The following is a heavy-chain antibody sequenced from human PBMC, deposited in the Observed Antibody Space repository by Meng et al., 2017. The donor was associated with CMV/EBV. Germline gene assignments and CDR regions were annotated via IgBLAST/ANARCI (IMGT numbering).Heavy chain of an antibody. Sequence: GESLKISCAASGFTFSSYSMNWVRQAPGKGLEWVSSISSSSSYIYYADSVKGRFTISRDNAKNSLYLQMNSLRAEDTAVYYCARGRRGYSGYDFYDYWGQGTLVTVSS. CDR3: ARGRRGYSGYDFYDY. CDR1: GFTFSSYS. CDR2: ISSSSSYI. D-gene: IGHD5-12*01. J-gene: IGHJ4*02. V-gene: IGHV3-21*04.